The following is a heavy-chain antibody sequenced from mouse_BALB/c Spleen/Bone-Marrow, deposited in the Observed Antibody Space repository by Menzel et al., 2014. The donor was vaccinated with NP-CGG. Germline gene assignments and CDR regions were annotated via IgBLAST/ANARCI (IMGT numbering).Heavy chain of an antibody. V-gene: IGHV4-1*02. D-gene: IGHD1-2*01. Sequence: EVMLVESGGGLVQPGGSLKPSCTASGFDFSRYWMSWVRQAPGKGLQWIGEINPESSTINYTPSLKDKFIISRDNAKNTLYLQMNKVRSEDTALYYCARLTYYGLSDYWGQGTTLTVSS. CDR1: GFDFSRYW. CDR3: ARLTYYGLSDY. J-gene: IGHJ2*01. CDR2: INPESSTI.